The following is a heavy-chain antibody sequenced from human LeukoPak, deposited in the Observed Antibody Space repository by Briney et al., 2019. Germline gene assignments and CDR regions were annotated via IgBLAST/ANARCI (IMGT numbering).Heavy chain of an antibody. CDR1: GFTFSSYE. J-gene: IGHJ3*02. CDR3: ERVLKYYDFWSGYYRGGISAFDI. CDR2: ISSSGSTI. D-gene: IGHD3-3*01. V-gene: IGHV3-48*03. Sequence: GGSLRLSCAASGFTFSSYEMNWVRQAPGKGQEWVSYISSSGSTIYYADSVKGRFTISRDNAKNSLYLQMNSLRAEDTAVYYCERVLKYYDFWSGYYRGGISAFDIWGQGTMVTVSS.